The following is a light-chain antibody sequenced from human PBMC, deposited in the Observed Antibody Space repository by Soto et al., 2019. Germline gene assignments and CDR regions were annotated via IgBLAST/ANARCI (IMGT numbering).Light chain of an antibody. CDR1: QRVSSK. V-gene: IGKV3-15*01. J-gene: IGKJ4*01. CDR3: QQYSDWPRT. Sequence: EIMMTQSPGTLSESPGERANLTCRASQRVSSKLAWYQQKPGQAPRLLLYGASTRATGIPARFSGSGSDTEFILTISSLQSEDFAVYYCQQYSDWPRTFGGGTKVDI. CDR2: GAS.